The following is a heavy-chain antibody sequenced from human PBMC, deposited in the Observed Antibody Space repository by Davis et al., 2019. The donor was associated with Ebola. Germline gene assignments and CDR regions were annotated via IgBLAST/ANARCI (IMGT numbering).Heavy chain of an antibody. CDR3: AKGSIAVALFDY. D-gene: IGHD6-19*01. Sequence: MPSETLSLTCTVSGGSISSYYWSWIRQPPGKGLEWIGYIYYSGSTNYNPSLKSRVTISVDTSKNQFSLKLSSVTAADTAVYYCAKGSIAVALFDYWGQGTLVTVSS. V-gene: IGHV4-59*01. CDR1: GGSISSYY. CDR2: IYYSGST. J-gene: IGHJ4*02.